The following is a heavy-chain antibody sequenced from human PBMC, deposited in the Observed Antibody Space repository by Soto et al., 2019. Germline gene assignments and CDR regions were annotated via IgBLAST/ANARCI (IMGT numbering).Heavy chain of an antibody. CDR3: ARPEYAHYDFWSGYMGSWFDP. CDR1: GGSISSSSYY. V-gene: IGHV4-39*01. CDR2: IYYSGST. J-gene: IGHJ5*02. D-gene: IGHD3-3*01. Sequence: PSETLSLTCTVSGGSISSSSYYWGWIRQPPGKGLEWIGSIYYSGSTYYNPSLKSRVTISVDTSKNQFSLKLSSVTAADTAVYYCARPEYAHYDFWSGYMGSWFDPWGQGTLVTV.